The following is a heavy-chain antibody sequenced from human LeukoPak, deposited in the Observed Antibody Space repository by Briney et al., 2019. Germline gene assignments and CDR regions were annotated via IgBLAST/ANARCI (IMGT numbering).Heavy chain of an antibody. CDR1: GGSISSYY. CDR2: IYYSGTT. V-gene: IGHV4-59*01. Sequence: PSETLSLTCTVSGGSISSYYWSWIRQPPGKGLEWIGYIYYSGTTNYNPSLKSRVTISVDTSKNQFSLKLSSVTAANTAVYYCARGVYIAAAQYAYWGQGTLVTVSS. CDR3: ARGVYIAAAQYAY. D-gene: IGHD6-13*01. J-gene: IGHJ4*02.